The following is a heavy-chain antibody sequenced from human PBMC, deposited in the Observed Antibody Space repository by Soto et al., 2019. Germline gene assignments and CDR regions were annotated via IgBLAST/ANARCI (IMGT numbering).Heavy chain of an antibody. CDR3: APRETRSGGRV. V-gene: IGHV4-4*02. D-gene: IGHD2-8*02. Sequence: QVQLQESGPGLVKSSGTLSLTCAVYGGSITSGHWWTWVRQSPGKGLEWIGEISLNGNINYSPSSQRRVTGSMDMSRNHFSPRLTSVTAADRALYYCAPRETRSGGRVWGSGTVVTVSS. J-gene: IGHJ4*03. CDR1: GGSITSGHW. CDR2: ISLNGNI.